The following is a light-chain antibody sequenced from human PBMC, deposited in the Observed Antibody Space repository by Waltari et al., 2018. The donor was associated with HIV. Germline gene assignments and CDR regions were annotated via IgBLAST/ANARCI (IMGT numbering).Light chain of an antibody. J-gene: IGKJ5*01. Sequence: DIHMTQFPSTLSAFLGDRVTITCRASQGVGSWLAWYQHKTGKAPKLLIHKASVLESGVSSRFSGSGSETEFTLIIDSLEPDDFATYYCQQYNTDPSFGQGTRLEMK. CDR2: KAS. CDR3: QQYNTDPS. V-gene: IGKV1-5*03. CDR1: QGVGSW.